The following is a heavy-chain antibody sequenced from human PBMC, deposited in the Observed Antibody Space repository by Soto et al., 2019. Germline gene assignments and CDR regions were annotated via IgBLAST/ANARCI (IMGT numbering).Heavy chain of an antibody. D-gene: IGHD3-10*01. CDR2: ISSSSSTI. CDR3: ARSGRSGSYSTFFDY. J-gene: IGHJ4*02. CDR1: GFTFSSYS. Sequence: GGSLRLSCAASGFTFSSYSMNWVRQAPGKGLEWVSYISSSSSTIYYADSVKGRFTISRDNAKNSLYLQMNSLRDEDTAVYYCARSGRSGSYSTFFDYWGQGTLVTVSS. V-gene: IGHV3-48*02.